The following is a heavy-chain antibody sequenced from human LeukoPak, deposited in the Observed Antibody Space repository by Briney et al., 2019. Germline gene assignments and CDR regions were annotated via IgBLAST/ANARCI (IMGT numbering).Heavy chain of an antibody. V-gene: IGHV3-7*01. CDR1: GFTFSSHW. CDR3: ARMDIGLVRD. CDR2: IKQDGSEK. Sequence: GGSLRLSCSASGFTFSSHWMSWVRQAPGKGLEWVANIKQDGSEKYYVDSVKGRFTISRDNAKNSLSLQMNSLRVEDTAVYYCARMDIGLVRDWGQGTLVTVSS. J-gene: IGHJ4*02. D-gene: IGHD3-10*01.